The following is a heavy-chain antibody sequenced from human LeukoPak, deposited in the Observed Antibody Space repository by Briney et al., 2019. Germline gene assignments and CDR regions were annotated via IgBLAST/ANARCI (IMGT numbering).Heavy chain of an antibody. J-gene: IGHJ6*03. D-gene: IGHD6-13*01. CDR2: INPSGGST. CDR1: GYTFTSYY. CDR3: ARDLLLIAAAGPRYYYYYMDV. Sequence: ASVKVSVKASGYTFTSYYMHWVRQAPGQGLEWMGIINPSGGSTSYAQKFQGRVTMTRDMSTSTVYMELSSLRSEDTAVYYCARDLLLIAAAGPRYYYYYMDVWGKGTTVTVSS. V-gene: IGHV1-46*01.